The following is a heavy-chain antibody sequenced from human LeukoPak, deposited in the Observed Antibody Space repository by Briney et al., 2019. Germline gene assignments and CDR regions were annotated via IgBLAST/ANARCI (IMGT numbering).Heavy chain of an antibody. J-gene: IGHJ5*02. Sequence: SETLSLTCTVSGGSLSSHYWSWVRQPPGKGLEWIGYIYYSGSTNYNPSLKSRVTISVDTSKNQFSLKLSSVTAADTAVYYCARDHYYDSSGWSWFDPWGQGTLVTVSS. CDR3: ARDHYYDSSGWSWFDP. CDR1: GGSLSSHY. D-gene: IGHD3-22*01. CDR2: IYYSGST. V-gene: IGHV4-59*11.